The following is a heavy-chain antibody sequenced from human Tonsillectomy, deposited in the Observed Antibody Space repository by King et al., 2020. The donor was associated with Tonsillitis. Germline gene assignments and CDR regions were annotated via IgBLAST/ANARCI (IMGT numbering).Heavy chain of an antibody. D-gene: IGHD3-16*01. J-gene: IGHJ5*02. V-gene: IGHV1-69*04. CDR3: ARGYDSIGGPNWFDT. Sequence: QLVQSGAEVKKPGSSVKVSCKASGGTFSSYAISWVRQAPGQGLEWMARIIPILGIANYAQKFQGRVTITADKSTSTAYMELSSLRSEDTAVYYCARGYDSIGGPNWFDTWGQGTLVTVSS. CDR2: IIPILGIA. CDR1: GGTFSSYA.